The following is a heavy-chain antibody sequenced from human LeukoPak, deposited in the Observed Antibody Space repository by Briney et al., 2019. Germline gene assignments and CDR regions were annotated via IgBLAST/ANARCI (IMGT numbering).Heavy chain of an antibody. CDR1: GYSFTGYY. CDR3: ATDHSMANTAWWFDP. Sequence: GASVKVSCKASGYSFTGYYMHWVRQAPGQGLEWMGVINPSGTGTSYAQKFQGRITMSRDTSTSTVYMDLGSLRSDDTAFYFCATDHSMANTAWWFDPWGQGTLVTVSS. D-gene: IGHD5-24*01. J-gene: IGHJ5*02. CDR2: INPSGTGT. V-gene: IGHV1-46*01.